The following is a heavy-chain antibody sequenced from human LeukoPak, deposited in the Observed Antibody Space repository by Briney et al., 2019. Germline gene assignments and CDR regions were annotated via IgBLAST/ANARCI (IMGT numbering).Heavy chain of an antibody. D-gene: IGHD3-22*01. CDR2: IRRDGGEK. V-gene: IGHV3-7*01. CDR1: GFSFSDYW. Sequence: PGGSLRLSCAASGFSFSDYWMSWVRQAPGKGLEWVANIRRDGGEKHYVDSVKGRFTISRDNAKNSLYLQMNSLGAEDTAVYYCARDGYDSIWGQGTRVTVSS. CDR3: ARDGYDSI. J-gene: IGHJ4*02.